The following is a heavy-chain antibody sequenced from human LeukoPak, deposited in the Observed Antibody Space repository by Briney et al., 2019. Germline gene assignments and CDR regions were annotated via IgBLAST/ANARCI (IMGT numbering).Heavy chain of an antibody. V-gene: IGHV1-8*03. J-gene: IGHJ4*02. CDR1: GYTFTGYY. Sequence: ASVKVSCKASGYTFTGYYMHWVRQAPGQGLEWMGWINPNSGNTGYAQKFQGRVTITRNTSISTAYMELSSLRSEDTAVYYCATVEREYFDTSGYYNFWGQGTLVTVSS. CDR3: ATVEREYFDTSGYYNF. D-gene: IGHD3-22*01. CDR2: INPNSGNT.